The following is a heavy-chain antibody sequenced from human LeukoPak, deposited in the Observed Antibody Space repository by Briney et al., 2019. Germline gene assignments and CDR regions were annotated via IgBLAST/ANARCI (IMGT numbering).Heavy chain of an antibody. D-gene: IGHD3-3*01. V-gene: IGHV3-23*01. CDR1: GFTFSSYA. J-gene: IGHJ6*03. Sequence: GGSLRLSCAASGFTFSSYAMNWVRQAPGKGLEWVSTISGGGGSTYYADSVKGRFTISRDNSKNTLYLQMNSLRTEDTAVYYCVREAYDDFWSGSWRYYYYMDVWGKGITVTVSS. CDR3: VREAYDDFWSGSWRYYYYMDV. CDR2: ISGGGGST.